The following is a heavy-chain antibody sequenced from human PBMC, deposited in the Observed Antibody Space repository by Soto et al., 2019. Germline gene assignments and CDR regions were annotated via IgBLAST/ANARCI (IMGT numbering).Heavy chain of an antibody. J-gene: IGHJ6*01. Sequence: QVQLVESGGGVVQPGRSLRLSCAASGFTFSNYAMYWVRQAPGKGLEWVAVISYDGNNKYYAYSVKGRFTISRDNSKNPLYLQMNSLRAEDTAVYYCARAGCDGGTCYTLVGLRYGMDVW. V-gene: IGHV3-30-3*01. CDR3: ARAGCDGGTCYTLVGLRYGMDV. D-gene: IGHD2-15*01. CDR1: GFTFSNYA. CDR2: ISYDGNNK.